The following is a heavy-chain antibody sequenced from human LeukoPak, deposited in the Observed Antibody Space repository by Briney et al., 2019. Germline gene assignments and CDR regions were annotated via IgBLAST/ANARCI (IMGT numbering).Heavy chain of an antibody. Sequence: SETLSLTCTVSGGSVSSSDYYWGWIRQPPGKGLEWIGNIYYSGNTYYNPSLKSRVTISLDTSKNHFSLKVSSVTAADTAVYYCARDRGDYKFDYWGQGTLVTVSS. J-gene: IGHJ4*02. CDR1: GGSVSSSDYY. CDR3: ARDRGDYKFDY. D-gene: IGHD4-17*01. CDR2: IYYSGNT. V-gene: IGHV4-39*07.